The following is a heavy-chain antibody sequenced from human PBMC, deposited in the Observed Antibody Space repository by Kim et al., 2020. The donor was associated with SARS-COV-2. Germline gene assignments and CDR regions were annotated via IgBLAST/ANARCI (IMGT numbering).Heavy chain of an antibody. D-gene: IGHD3-9*01. CDR1: GFTFSSYG. J-gene: IGHJ4*02. V-gene: IGHV3-30*18. Sequence: PGGSLRLSCAASGFTFSSYGMHWVRQAPGKGLEWVAVISYDGTNKYFADSVKGRFTISRDNSKNTLFLQMNSLRAEDTALYYCAKGLYYDVLTGYSFLDYWGQGTLVTVSS. CDR3: AKGLYYDVLTGYSFLDY. CDR2: ISYDGTNK.